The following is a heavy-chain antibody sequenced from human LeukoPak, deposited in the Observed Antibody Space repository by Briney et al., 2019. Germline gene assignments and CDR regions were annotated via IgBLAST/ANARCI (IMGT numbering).Heavy chain of an antibody. CDR3: ARARGYGDYVGWFDP. Sequence: SETLSLTCSVSGGSIGTYYWSWIRQPPGKGLECIGYIYYSGNTNYNPSLKSRVTISVDTSKNQFSLKLNSVTAADTAVYYCARARGYGDYVGWFDPWGQGTLVTVSS. J-gene: IGHJ5*02. CDR2: IYYSGNT. V-gene: IGHV4-59*01. CDR1: GGSIGTYY. D-gene: IGHD4-17*01.